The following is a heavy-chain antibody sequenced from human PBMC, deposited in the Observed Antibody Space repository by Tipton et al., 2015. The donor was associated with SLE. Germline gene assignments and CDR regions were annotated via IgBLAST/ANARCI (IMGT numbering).Heavy chain of an antibody. Sequence: LRLSCAVSGASISSYYWSWIRQPPGKGLEWIGYIYYSGSTNYNPSLKSRVTISVDTSKNQFSLRLSSVTAADTAVYYCARSSSGYYVDYWGQGTLVTVSS. CDR2: IYYSGST. D-gene: IGHD3-22*01. V-gene: IGHV4-59*08. CDR3: ARSSSGYYVDY. CDR1: GASISSYY. J-gene: IGHJ4*02.